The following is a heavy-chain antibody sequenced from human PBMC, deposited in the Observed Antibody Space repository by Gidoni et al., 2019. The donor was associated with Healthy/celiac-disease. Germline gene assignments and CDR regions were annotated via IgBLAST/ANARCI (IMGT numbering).Heavy chain of an antibody. Sequence: VASGSISISSYYWGWIRQPPGKGLEWIGSIYYSGSTYYNPSLKSRVTISVDTSKNQFSLKLSSVTAADTAVYYCARLSQQWLVQSDAFDIWGQGTMVTVSS. CDR2: IYYSGST. J-gene: IGHJ3*02. V-gene: IGHV4-39*01. CDR3: ARLSQQWLVQSDAFDI. D-gene: IGHD6-19*01. CDR1: SGSISISSYY.